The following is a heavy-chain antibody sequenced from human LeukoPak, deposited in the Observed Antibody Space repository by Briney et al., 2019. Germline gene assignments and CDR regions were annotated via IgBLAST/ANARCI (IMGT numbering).Heavy chain of an antibody. CDR3: ATGRYSGSYLPFVFDY. CDR1: GYTLTELS. CDR2: FDPEDGET. D-gene: IGHD1-26*01. J-gene: IGHJ4*02. V-gene: IGHV1-24*01. Sequence: ASVKVSCKVSGYTLTELSMHWVRQAPGKGLGWMGGFDPEDGETIYAQKFQGRVTMTEDTSTDTAYMELSSLRSEDTAVYYCATGRYSGSYLPFVFDYWGQGTLVTVSS.